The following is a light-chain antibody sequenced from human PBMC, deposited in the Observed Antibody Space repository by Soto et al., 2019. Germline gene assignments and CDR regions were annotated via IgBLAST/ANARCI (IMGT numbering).Light chain of an antibody. CDR2: RNN. Sequence: QSVLTQSPSASGTPGQTVAISCSGSSSNIGNNFVYWYQQFPGTAPKLLIYRNNQRRSGVPDRFSGSKSGTSASLAISGLRSEDEADYYCAAWDDSLYGHYVFGTGTQLTVL. J-gene: IGLJ1*01. V-gene: IGLV1-47*01. CDR3: AAWDDSLYGHYV. CDR1: SSNIGNNF.